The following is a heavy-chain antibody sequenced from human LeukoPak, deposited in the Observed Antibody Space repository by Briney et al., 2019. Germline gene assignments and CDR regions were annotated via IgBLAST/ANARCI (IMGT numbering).Heavy chain of an antibody. CDR2: IYYSGGT. J-gene: IGHJ4*02. V-gene: IGHV4-59*08. CDR1: GGSISSYY. D-gene: IGHD1-1*01. CDR3: ARHHNDPFDY. Sequence: SETLSLTCTVSGGSISSYYWSWIRQPPGKGLEWIGHIYYSGGTNYNPSLKSRVTISVDTSKNQFSLKLSSVTAADTAVYYCARHHNDPFDYWGQGTLVTVSS.